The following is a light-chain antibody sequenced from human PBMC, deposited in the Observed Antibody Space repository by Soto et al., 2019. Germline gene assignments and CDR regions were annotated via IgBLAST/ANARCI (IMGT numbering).Light chain of an antibody. CDR3: QAWDSSTGVV. J-gene: IGLJ2*01. Sequence: SYELTQPPSVSVSPGQTASITCSGDKLGDKYACWYQQKPGQSPVLVIYQDSKRPSGIPERFSGSNSGNTATLTISGTQAMDEADSYCQAWDSSTGVVFGGGTQLTVL. CDR2: QDS. CDR1: KLGDKY. V-gene: IGLV3-1*01.